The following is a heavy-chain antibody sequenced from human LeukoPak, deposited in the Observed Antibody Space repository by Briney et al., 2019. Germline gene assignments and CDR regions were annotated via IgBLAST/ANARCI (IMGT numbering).Heavy chain of an antibody. CDR3: VRGADTGYSSDS. V-gene: IGHV3-74*01. D-gene: IGHD3-9*01. J-gene: IGHJ4*02. CDR1: GFTFSSYW. CDR2: INSDGSKK. Sequence: GGSLRLSCAASGFTFSSYWIYWVRQAPGKGLVWVSHINSDGSKKNYADSVKGRFSISRDNAENTLYLQMNSLRVEDTAVYYCVRGADTGYSSDSWGQGTLVTVSS.